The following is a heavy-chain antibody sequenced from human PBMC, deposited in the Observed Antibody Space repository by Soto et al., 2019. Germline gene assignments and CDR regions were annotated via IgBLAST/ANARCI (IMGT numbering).Heavy chain of an antibody. V-gene: IGHV3-33*08. J-gene: IGHJ6*03. CDR1: GFTFSSYG. Sequence: GGSLRLSCAASGFTFSSYGMHWVRQAPGKGLEWVAVIWYDGSNKYYADSVKGRFTISRDNSKNTLYLQMNSLRAEDTAVYYCAREGSGYYYYYYYMDVWGKGTTVTVSS. D-gene: IGHD3-22*01. CDR2: IWYDGSNK. CDR3: AREGSGYYYYYYYMDV.